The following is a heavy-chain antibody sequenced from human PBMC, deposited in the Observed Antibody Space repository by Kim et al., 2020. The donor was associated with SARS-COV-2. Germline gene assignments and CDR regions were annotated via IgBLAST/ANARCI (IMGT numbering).Heavy chain of an antibody. CDR2: VTNTGSP. V-gene: IGHV4-34*01. CDR3: AGGFRDAWEVAYA. D-gene: IGHD1-26*01. J-gene: IGHJ5*02. Sequence: SETLSLTCTVYGASLRGVFWTWIRQPPGKGLQWIGEVTNTGSPYYDASLSSRLTISSDTSENQLSLRLSSVTAADTGVYYCAGGFRDAWEVAYACGQGTLVTVSP. CDR1: GASLRGVF.